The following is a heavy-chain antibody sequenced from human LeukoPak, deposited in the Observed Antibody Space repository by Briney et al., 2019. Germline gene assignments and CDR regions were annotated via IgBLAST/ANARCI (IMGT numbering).Heavy chain of an antibody. CDR3: ARGPGVAAAAVPFDY. CDR1: GFTFNDHY. Sequence: PGGSLRLSCAASGFTFNDHYMDWVRQAPGKGLEWVGRTRNKANGYTTEYAASVKGRFTISRDDSKNSLYLQMNSLKTEDTAIYYCARGPGVAAAAVPFDYWGQGTLVTVSS. V-gene: IGHV3-72*01. J-gene: IGHJ4*02. CDR2: TRNKANGYTT. D-gene: IGHD6-19*01.